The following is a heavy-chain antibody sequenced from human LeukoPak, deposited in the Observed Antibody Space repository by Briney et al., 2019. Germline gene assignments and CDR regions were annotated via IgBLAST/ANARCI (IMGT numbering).Heavy chain of an antibody. CDR2: IYSGGNT. J-gene: IGHJ6*03. CDR1: GFTVSSNY. Sequence: GGSLRLSCAASGFTVSSNYMSWVRQAPGKGLEWVSIIYSGGNTYYADSVKGRFTISRDNSKNTLYLQMNSLRAEDTAVYYCAATTLITMVRGIMSNGYMDVWGKGTTVTVSS. D-gene: IGHD3-10*01. V-gene: IGHV3-66*02. CDR3: AATTLITMVRGIMSNGYMDV.